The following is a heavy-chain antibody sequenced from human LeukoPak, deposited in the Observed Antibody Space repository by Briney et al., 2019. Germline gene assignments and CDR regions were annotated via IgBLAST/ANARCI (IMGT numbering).Heavy chain of an antibody. CDR2: INHSGST. CDR1: GGSISSSNW. Sequence: SETLSLTCAVSGGSISSSNWWSWVRQPPGKGLEWIGEINHSGSTNYNPSLKSRVTISVDTSKNQFSLKLSSVTTADTAVYYCARHGLITMVRVDAFDIWGQGTMVTVSS. J-gene: IGHJ3*02. V-gene: IGHV4-4*02. CDR3: ARHGLITMVRVDAFDI. D-gene: IGHD3-10*01.